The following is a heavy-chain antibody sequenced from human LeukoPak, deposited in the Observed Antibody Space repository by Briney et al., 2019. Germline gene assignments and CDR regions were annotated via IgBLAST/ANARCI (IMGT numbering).Heavy chain of an antibody. V-gene: IGHV5-51*01. CDR1: GYDFTTYW. CDR2: IYPGDSDI. D-gene: IGHD2-2*01. CDR3: ARDGPVPATADAFDI. J-gene: IGHJ3*02. Sequence: GESLKIPCKGSGYDFTTYWIGWVRQMPGQGLEWMGIIYPGDSDIRNSPSFQGQVTISADKSISTVYLQWSSLKASDTAIYYCARDGPVPATADAFDIWGQGTMVTVSS.